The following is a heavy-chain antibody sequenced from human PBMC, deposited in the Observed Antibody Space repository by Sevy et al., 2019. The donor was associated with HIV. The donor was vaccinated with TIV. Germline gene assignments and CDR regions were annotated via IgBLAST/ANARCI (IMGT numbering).Heavy chain of an antibody. CDR1: GFTFSNAW. CDR3: TTGGDIVATIDY. J-gene: IGHJ4*02. Sequence: GGSLRLSCAASGFTFSNAWMNWVRHAPGKGLEWVGRIKSKTDGGTTDYAAPVKGRFTISRNDSKNTLYLQMNSLKTEDTAVYYCTTGGDIVATIDYWGQGTLVTVSS. V-gene: IGHV3-15*07. D-gene: IGHD5-12*01. CDR2: IKSKTDGGTT.